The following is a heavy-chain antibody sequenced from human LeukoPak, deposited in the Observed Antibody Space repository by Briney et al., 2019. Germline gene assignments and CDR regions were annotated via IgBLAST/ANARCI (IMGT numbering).Heavy chain of an antibody. J-gene: IGHJ4*02. CDR2: IAGSGATT. D-gene: IGHD1-26*01. Sequence: GGSLRLSCVASGFTFSSHAMSWVRQAPGKGLEWVSTIAGSGATTYYADSVKGRFTISRDNSKNTLYLQVNSLRAEDTAVYYCAKYIVGNSDSYWGQGTLVTVSS. CDR1: GFTFSSHA. CDR3: AKYIVGNSDSY. V-gene: IGHV3-23*01.